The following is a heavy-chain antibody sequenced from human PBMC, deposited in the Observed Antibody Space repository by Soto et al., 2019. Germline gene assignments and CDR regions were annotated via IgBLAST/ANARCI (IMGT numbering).Heavy chain of an antibody. V-gene: IGHV3-30*18. CDR2: ISYDGSNK. J-gene: IGHJ6*02. D-gene: IGHD4-17*01. Sequence: GGSLRLSCAASGFTFSSYGMHWVRQAPGKGLEWVAVISYDGSNKYYADSVKGRFTISRDNSKNTLYLQMNSLRAEDTAVYYCAKDRDDYGSGYGMDVWGQGTTVTVSS. CDR1: GFTFSSYG. CDR3: AKDRDDYGSGYGMDV.